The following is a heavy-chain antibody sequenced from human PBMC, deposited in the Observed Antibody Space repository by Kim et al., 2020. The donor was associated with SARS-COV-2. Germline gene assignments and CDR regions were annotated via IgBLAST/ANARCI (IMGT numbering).Heavy chain of an antibody. Sequence: LSLTCAASNFTFSSFWMSWIRQAPGKGLEWVANIKEDGSKKYYVDSVEGRFTISRDNIKNSLYLQMSDLRAEDTAVYYCTRDVGGYYYDYYYYMDVW. J-gene: IGHJ6*03. D-gene: IGHD3-22*01. CDR1: NFTFSSFW. CDR3: TRDVGGYYYDYYYYMDV. CDR2: IKEDGSKK. V-gene: IGHV3-7*01.